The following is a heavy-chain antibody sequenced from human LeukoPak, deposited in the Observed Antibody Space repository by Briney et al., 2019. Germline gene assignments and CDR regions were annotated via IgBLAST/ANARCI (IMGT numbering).Heavy chain of an antibody. CDR2: IYHSGST. CDR3: ARASHDYGDYSHFDY. V-gene: IGHV4-4*02. Sequence: PSETLSLTCAVSGGSISSRNWWSWVRQPPGKGLEWIGEIYHSGSTNYNPTLKTRVTISVDKSKNQFSLKLSSVTAADTALCYCARASHDYGDYSHFDYWGQGTLVTVSS. J-gene: IGHJ4*02. CDR1: GGSISSRNW. D-gene: IGHD4-17*01.